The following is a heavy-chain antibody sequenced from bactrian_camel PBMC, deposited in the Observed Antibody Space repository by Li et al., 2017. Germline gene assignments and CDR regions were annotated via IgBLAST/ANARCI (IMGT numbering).Heavy chain of an antibody. CDR2: IDRTRNS. CDR1: GYSWNIYS. Sequence: HVQLVESGGGSVQAGGSLRLSCEVSGYSWNIYSLAWFRQASGKEREGVAFIDRTRNSRYADSVKGRFTISRDNAKNTLYLQMDSLKPEDTAMYYRAARRCGNWGGYDYWGQGTQVTVS. V-gene: IGHV3S53*01. J-gene: IGHJ4*01. D-gene: IGHD1*01. CDR3: AARRCGNWGGYDY.